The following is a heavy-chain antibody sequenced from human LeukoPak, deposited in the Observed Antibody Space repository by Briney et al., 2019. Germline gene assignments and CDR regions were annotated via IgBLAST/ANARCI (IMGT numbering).Heavy chain of an antibody. CDR2: IYYSEST. CDR1: SGSIRSSSYY. Sequence: PSETLSLTCTVSSGSIRSSSYYWGWIRQPPGKGLEWIGNIYYSESTYYNPSLKSRVTISVDTSKNQFSLKLSSVTAADTAVYYCARGPRSPGGPFGSSGYYVRRPVRGQYFDYWGQGTLVTVSS. J-gene: IGHJ4*02. V-gene: IGHV4-39*07. D-gene: IGHD3-22*01. CDR3: ARGPRSPGGPFGSSGYYVRRPVRGQYFDY.